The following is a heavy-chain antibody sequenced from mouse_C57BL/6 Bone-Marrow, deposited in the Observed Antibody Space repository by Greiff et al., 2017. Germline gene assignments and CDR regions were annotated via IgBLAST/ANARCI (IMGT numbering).Heavy chain of an antibody. CDR1: GYTFTDYN. CDR2: INPNNGGT. J-gene: IGHJ2*01. CDR3: ARSYDYDNY. D-gene: IGHD2-4*01. Sequence: VQLKESGPELVKPGASVKMSCKASGYTFTDYNMHWVKQSHGKSLEWIGYINPNNGGTSYNQKFKGKATLTVNKSSSTAYMELRSLTSEDSAVYYCARSYDYDNYWGQGTTLTVSS. V-gene: IGHV1-22*01.